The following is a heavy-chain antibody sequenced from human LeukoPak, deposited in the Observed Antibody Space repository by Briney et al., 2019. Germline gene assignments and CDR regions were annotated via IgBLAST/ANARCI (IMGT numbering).Heavy chain of an antibody. D-gene: IGHD2-2*01. CDR3: ARAPVVVPAAISYYYYMDV. CDR1: GFTFSSYA. V-gene: IGHV3-23*01. J-gene: IGHJ6*03. Sequence: PGGSLRLSCAASGFTFSSYAMSWVRRAPGKGLEWVSVISGSGGSTYYADSVKGRFTISRDNAKNSLYLQMNSLRAEDTAVYYCARAPVVVPAAISYYYYMDVWGKGTTVTVSS. CDR2: ISGSGGST.